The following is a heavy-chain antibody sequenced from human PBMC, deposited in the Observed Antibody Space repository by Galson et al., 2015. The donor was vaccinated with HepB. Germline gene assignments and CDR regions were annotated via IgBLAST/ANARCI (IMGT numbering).Heavy chain of an antibody. CDR2: IYHSGST. J-gene: IGHJ4*02. Sequence: ETLSLTCTVSGYSISSGYYWGWIRQPPGKGLEWIGSIYHSGSTYYNPSLKSRVTISVDTSKNQFSLKLSSVTAADTAVYYCARDPYSSGRPAPFDYWGQGTLVTVSS. V-gene: IGHV4-38-2*02. D-gene: IGHD6-19*01. CDR3: ARDPYSSGRPAPFDY. CDR1: GYSISSGYY.